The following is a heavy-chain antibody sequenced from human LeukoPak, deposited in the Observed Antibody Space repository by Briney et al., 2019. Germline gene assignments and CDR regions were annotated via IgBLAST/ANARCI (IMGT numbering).Heavy chain of an antibody. Sequence: SQTLSLTCTVSGGSISSSSYYWGWIRQPPGKGLEWIGSIYYSGSTYYNPSLKSRVTISVDTSKNQFSLKLSSVTAADTAVYYCATYGGNRRVYFASWGQGTLVTVSS. V-gene: IGHV4-39*07. CDR3: ATYGGNRRVYFAS. D-gene: IGHD4-23*01. J-gene: IGHJ4*02. CDR1: GGSISSSSYY. CDR2: IYYSGST.